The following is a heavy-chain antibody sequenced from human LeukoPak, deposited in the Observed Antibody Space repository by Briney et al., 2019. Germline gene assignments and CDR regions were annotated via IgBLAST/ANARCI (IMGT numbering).Heavy chain of an antibody. J-gene: IGHJ4*02. Sequence: GGSLRLSCAASGFTFSDYYMSWIRQAPGKGLEWVSYISSSGSTIYYADSVKGRFTISRDNAKNSLYLQMNSLRAEDTAVYYCAREIFELRVLFDYWGQGTLVTVSS. CDR1: GFTFSDYY. V-gene: IGHV3-11*04. D-gene: IGHD2/OR15-2a*01. CDR2: ISSSGSTI. CDR3: AREIFELRVLFDY.